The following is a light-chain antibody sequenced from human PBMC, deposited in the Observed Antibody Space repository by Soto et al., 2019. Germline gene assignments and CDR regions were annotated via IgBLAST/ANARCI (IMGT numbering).Light chain of an antibody. CDR1: QTVRNNY. CDR2: DAS. Sequence: EIVLTQSPGTLSLSPGERATLSCRASQTVRNNYLAWYQQKPGQAPRLLIYDASSRATGIPDRFSGDGSGTDFTLTISRLEPEDFAVYYCQQFSSYPLTFGGGTKVDIK. CDR3: QQFSSYPLT. J-gene: IGKJ4*01. V-gene: IGKV3-20*01.